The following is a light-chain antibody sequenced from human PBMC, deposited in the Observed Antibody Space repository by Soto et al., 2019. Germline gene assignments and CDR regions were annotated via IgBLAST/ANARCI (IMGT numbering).Light chain of an antibody. J-gene: IGLJ1*01. V-gene: IGLV2-14*01. CDR2: DVS. Sequence: QSVLTQPASVSGSPEQSITISCTGTSSDVGGYNYVSWYQQHPGKAPKLMIYDVSNRPSGVSNRFSGSKSGNTASLTFSGLQAEDEADYYCSSYTSSSTRVFGTGTKVTVL. CDR1: SSDVGGYNY. CDR3: SSYTSSSTRV.